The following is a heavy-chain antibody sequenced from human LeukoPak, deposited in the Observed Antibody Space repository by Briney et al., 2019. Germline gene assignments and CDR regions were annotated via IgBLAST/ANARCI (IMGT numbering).Heavy chain of an antibody. CDR3: ARLGRNYDILTGYYSDQSRDLSD. Sequence: ASVKVSCKASGYTFTSYGISWVRQAPGQGLEWMGWISAYNGNTNYAQKLQGRVTMTTDTSTSTAYMELKSLRSDDTAVYYCARLGRNYDILTGYYSDQSRDLSDWGQGTLVTVSS. J-gene: IGHJ4*02. CDR2: ISAYNGNT. CDR1: GYTFTSYG. D-gene: IGHD3-9*01. V-gene: IGHV1-18*01.